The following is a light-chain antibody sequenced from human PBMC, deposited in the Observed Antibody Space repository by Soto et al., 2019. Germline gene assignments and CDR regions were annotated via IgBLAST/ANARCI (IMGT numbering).Light chain of an antibody. CDR1: SSDIDGYNS. J-gene: IGLJ3*02. CDR3: SSYTGSAATRV. V-gene: IGLV2-14*01. Sequence: QSALTQPASVSGSPGQSITISCTGTSSDIDGYNSVSWYQQHPGKAPELIIYDVSYRPSGVSNRFSGSKSGATASLTISGLQAEDEADYYCSSYTGSAATRVFGGGTKLTVL. CDR2: DVS.